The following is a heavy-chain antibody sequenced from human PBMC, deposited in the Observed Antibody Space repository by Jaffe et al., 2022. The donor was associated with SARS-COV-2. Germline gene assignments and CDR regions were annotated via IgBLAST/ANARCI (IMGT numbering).Heavy chain of an antibody. J-gene: IGHJ4*02. CDR3: ARDKRLSGWGSFDY. CDR2: ISDSGTT. D-gene: IGHD3-10*01. Sequence: QVQLQESGPGLVKASQTLSLTCSVSGGSISSGGYWWNWIRQHPGKGLEWIGYISDSGTTNYNPSLKSRITISVDTSKNQLSLSLSSVTAADTAVYYCARDKRLSGWGSFDYWGRGTLVTVSS. V-gene: IGHV4-31*02. CDR1: GGSISSGGYW.